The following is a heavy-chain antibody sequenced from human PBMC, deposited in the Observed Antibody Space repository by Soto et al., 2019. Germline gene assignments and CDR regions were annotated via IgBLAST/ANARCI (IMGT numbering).Heavy chain of an antibody. D-gene: IGHD3-10*01. CDR2: TYYRSKWYI. CDR3: ATGMLIRGHHYMDA. CDR1: GDSVSGNRAA. V-gene: IGHV6-1*01. Sequence: SQTLSLTCAISGDSVSGNRAAWNWIRQSPSRGLEWLGRTYYRSKWYIEYAPSMQGRMTINPDTSKNQFSLQLNSVTPEDTAVYDCATGMLIRGHHYMDAWCQGTSVTVSS. J-gene: IGHJ6*03.